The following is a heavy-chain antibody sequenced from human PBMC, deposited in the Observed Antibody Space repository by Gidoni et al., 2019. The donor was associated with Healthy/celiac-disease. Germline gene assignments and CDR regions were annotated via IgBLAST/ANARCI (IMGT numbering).Heavy chain of an antibody. J-gene: IGHJ4*02. CDR2: IIPICGTA. CDR3: ARVPEVVGPV. CDR1: GGNFSSYA. D-gene: IGHD2-2*01. Sequence: QVQLVQSGSEVKKPGSSLKVSCKASGGNFSSYAISWVRQAPGQGLEWMGGIIPICGTANYAKKFQGRVTITAEESTSTDYMELSSLRSEDTAVYYCARVPEVVGPVWGQGTLVTVSS. V-gene: IGHV1-69*01.